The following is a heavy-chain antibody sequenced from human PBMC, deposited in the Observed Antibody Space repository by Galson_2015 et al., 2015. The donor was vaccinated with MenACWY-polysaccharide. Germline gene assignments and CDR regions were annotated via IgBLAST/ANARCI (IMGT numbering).Heavy chain of an antibody. D-gene: IGHD3-16*02. CDR2: INSDGSSS. Sequence: SLRLSCAASGFTFSIYWMHWVRQAPGKGLVWVSRINSDGSSSTYADSVKGRFTISRDNAKNTLYLQMNSLRAEDRAVYYCARAGRSSLGYRHYYYMDVWGKGTTVTVSS. V-gene: IGHV3-74*01. CDR3: ARAGRSSLGYRHYYYMDV. J-gene: IGHJ6*03. CDR1: GFTFSIYW.